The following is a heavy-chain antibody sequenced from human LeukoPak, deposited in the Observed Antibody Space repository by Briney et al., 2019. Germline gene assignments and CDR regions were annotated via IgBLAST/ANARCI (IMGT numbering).Heavy chain of an antibody. CDR2: ISGSGGST. CDR3: AKGSHRYYYGSGTDFDY. CDR1: GFTFSSYA. Sequence: GGSLRLSCAASGFTFSSYAMSWVRQAPGKGLEWVSAISGSGGSTYYADSVKGRFTISRDNSKNTLYLQTNSLRAEDTAVYYCAKGSHRYYYGSGTDFDYWGQGTLVTVSS. V-gene: IGHV3-23*01. D-gene: IGHD3-10*01. J-gene: IGHJ4*02.